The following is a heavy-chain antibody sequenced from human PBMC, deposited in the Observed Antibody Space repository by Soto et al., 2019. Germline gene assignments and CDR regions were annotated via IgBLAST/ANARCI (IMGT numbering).Heavy chain of an antibody. CDR1: GYTFTDYG. CDR3: ARDIYVWGSYNNDY. J-gene: IGHJ4*02. CDR2: ISGYNGDT. D-gene: IGHD3-16*01. Sequence: ASVKVSCKASGYTFTDYGISWMRQAPGQGLEWMAWISGYNGDTKCAQNFQDRVTMTTDTSTSTAYMELRSLRSDDTAVYYCARDIYVWGSYNNDYWGQGTQVTVSS. V-gene: IGHV1-18*01.